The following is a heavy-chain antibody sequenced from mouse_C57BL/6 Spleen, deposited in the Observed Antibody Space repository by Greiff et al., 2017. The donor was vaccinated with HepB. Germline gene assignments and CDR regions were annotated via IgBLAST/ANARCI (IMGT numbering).Heavy chain of an antibody. D-gene: IGHD3-2*02. CDR2: IDPSDSYT. CDR3: ARGEARQLSRDYAMDY. J-gene: IGHJ4*01. Sequence: VQLQQPGAELVKPGASVKLSCKASGYTFTSYWMPWVKQRPGQGLEWIGEIDPSDSYTNYNQKFKGKATLTVDPSSSTAYMQLSSLTSEDSAVYYCARGEARQLSRDYAMDYWGQGTSVTVAS. CDR1: GYTFTSYW. V-gene: IGHV1-50*01.